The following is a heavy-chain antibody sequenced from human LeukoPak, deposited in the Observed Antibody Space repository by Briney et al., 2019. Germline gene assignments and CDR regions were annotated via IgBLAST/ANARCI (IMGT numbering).Heavy chain of an antibody. CDR2: INEDASII. V-gene: IGHV3-74*01. J-gene: IGHJ5*02. D-gene: IGHD6-6*01. CDR1: GFTFSSYW. Sequence: QSGGSLRLSCAASGFTFSSYWMHWVRHAPGKGLEWVSRINEDASIITYADSVKRRFTISRDNSKNTLYLQMNSLRAEDTAVYYCAKEYSSSSRGDWFDPWGQGTPVTVSS. CDR3: AKEYSSSSRGDWFDP.